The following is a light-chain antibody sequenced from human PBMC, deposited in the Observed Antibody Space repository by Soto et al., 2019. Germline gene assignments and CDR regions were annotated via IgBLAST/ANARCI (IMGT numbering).Light chain of an antibody. CDR2: EGS. J-gene: IGLJ2*01. CDR3: SAYAVRSSHVV. V-gene: IGLV2-23*01. Sequence: QSALTQPASVSGSPGQSITISCTGTSSDVGSYNLVSWYQQHPGKAPKLMIYEGSKRPSGVSNRFSGSKSGNTASLTISGLHAEDEADDYFSAYAVRSSHVVFGGGTKVTV. CDR1: SSDVGSYNL.